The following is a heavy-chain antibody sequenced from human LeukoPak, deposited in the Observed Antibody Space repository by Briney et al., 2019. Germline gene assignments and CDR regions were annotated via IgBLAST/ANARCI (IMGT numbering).Heavy chain of an antibody. CDR3: ARATRVVPGIAAPWSRSYWYFDL. J-gene: IGHJ2*01. CDR2: IYHSGST. D-gene: IGHD6-13*01. CDR1: GGSISSSNW. V-gene: IGHV4-4*02. Sequence: SETLSLTCAVSGGSISSSNWWSWIRQPPGKGLEWIGEIYHSGSTNYNPSLKSRVTISVDTSKNQFSLKLSSVTAADTAVYYCARATRVVPGIAAPWSRSYWYFDLWGRGTLVTVSS.